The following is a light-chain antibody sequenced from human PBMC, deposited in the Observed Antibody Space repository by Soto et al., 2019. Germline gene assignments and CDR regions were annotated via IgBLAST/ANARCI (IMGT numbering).Light chain of an antibody. CDR1: SSDVGSYNL. V-gene: IGLV2-23*02. CDR3: CSYAGSSTV. Sequence: QSVLTQPASVSGSPGQSITISCTGTSSDVGSYNLVSWYQQHPGKAPKLMICEVSKRPSGVSNRFSGSKSGNTASLTISGLHAEDEADYYCCSYAGSSTVFGTGTKVTVL. CDR2: EVS. J-gene: IGLJ1*01.